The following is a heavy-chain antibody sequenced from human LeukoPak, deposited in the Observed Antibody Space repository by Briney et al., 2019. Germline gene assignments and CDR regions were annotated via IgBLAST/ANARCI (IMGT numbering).Heavy chain of an antibody. J-gene: IGHJ5*02. CDR3: VRGVGVSRFNYFDP. V-gene: IGHV3-33*01. CDR2: IWYDVSNK. D-gene: IGHD6-13*01. Sequence: GGSLTLSCAASGFTFSSFGMHWVRQAPGKGLEWVAVIWYDVSNKYYADSVKGRFTISRDNSKNTLFLQMNSLRDDDTAVYYCVRGVGVSRFNYFDPWGQGTLVIVPS. CDR1: GFTFSSFG.